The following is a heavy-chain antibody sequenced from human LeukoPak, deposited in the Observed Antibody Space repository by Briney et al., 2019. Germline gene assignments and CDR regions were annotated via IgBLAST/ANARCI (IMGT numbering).Heavy chain of an antibody. CDR1: GGSISGSY. V-gene: IGHV4-59*01. CDR2: THYSGST. CDR3: ARENFDP. Sequence: PSETLSLTCTVSGGSISGSYWSWIRQPPGKGLEWIGYTHYSGSTNYNPSLKSRVTISADTSKNQFSLKLSSVTAADTAVYYCARENFDPWGQGTQVTVSS. J-gene: IGHJ5*02.